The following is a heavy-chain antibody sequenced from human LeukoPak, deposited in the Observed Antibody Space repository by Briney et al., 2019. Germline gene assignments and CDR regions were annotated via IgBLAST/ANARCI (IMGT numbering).Heavy chain of an antibody. CDR1: GFTFDDYA. D-gene: IGHD3-16*02. Sequence: PGGSLRLSCAASGFTFDDYAMHWVRQAPGKGLEWVSGISWSSGTIYYADSVKGRFTISRDNAKNSLYLQMNSLRAEDTAVYYCARDSRNYDYVWGSYRTLDYWGQGTLVTVSS. J-gene: IGHJ4*02. V-gene: IGHV3-9*01. CDR3: ARDSRNYDYVWGSYRTLDY. CDR2: ISWSSGTI.